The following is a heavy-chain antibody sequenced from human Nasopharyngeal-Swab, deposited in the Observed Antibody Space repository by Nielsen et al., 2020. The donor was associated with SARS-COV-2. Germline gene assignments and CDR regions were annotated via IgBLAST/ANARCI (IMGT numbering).Heavy chain of an antibody. D-gene: IGHD5-24*01. Sequence: GGSLRLSCAASGFTFSSYEMNWVRQAPGKGLEWVSYISSSGSTIYYAGSVKGRFTISRDNAKNSLYLQMNSLRAEDTAVYYCARDSPRRGKNDYWGQGTLVTVSS. CDR1: GFTFSSYE. J-gene: IGHJ4*02. V-gene: IGHV3-48*03. CDR3: ARDSPRRGKNDY. CDR2: ISSSGSTI.